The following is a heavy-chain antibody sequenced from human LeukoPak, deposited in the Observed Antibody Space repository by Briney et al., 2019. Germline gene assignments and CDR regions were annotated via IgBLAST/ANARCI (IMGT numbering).Heavy chain of an antibody. Sequence: PGGSLRLSCAASGFTFSSYSLNWVRQAPGKGLGWVSYISSSSSTIYYADSVKGRFTISRDNAKNSLYLQMNSLRAEDTAVYYCARDLFPYDSSGYYPDYWGQGTLVTVSS. CDR2: ISSSSSTI. CDR3: ARDLFPYDSSGYYPDY. J-gene: IGHJ4*02. CDR1: GFTFSSYS. V-gene: IGHV3-48*01. D-gene: IGHD3-22*01.